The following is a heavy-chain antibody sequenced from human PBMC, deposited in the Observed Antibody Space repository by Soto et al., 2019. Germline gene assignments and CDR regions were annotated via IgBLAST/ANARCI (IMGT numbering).Heavy chain of an antibody. CDR3: AIDESLGQHLVYHFDN. V-gene: IGHV3-48*02. CDR1: GFSFGRYA. Sequence: EVQLVESGGGLVQPGRSLRLSCAATGFSFGRYAMNWVRQPPGKGLEWVAYISASSTNIDYADSVKGRFTVSRDNAQNSLSLQMNSLRDEDTAVYFCAIDESLGQHLVYHFDNWGQGTLVTVSS. D-gene: IGHD6-13*01. J-gene: IGHJ4*02. CDR2: ISASSTNI.